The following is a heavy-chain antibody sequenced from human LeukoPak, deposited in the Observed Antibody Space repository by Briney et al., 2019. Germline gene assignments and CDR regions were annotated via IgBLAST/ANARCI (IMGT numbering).Heavy chain of an antibody. Sequence: PSETLSLTCTVSGGSISSYYWSWIRQPPGKGLEWIGYIYYSGSTNYNPSLKSRVTISVDTSKNQFSLKLSSVTAADTAVYYCARAALRGVIITWGQGTLVTVSS. J-gene: IGHJ5*02. V-gene: IGHV4-59*01. CDR3: ARAALRGVIIT. CDR2: IYYSGST. D-gene: IGHD3-10*01. CDR1: GGSISSYY.